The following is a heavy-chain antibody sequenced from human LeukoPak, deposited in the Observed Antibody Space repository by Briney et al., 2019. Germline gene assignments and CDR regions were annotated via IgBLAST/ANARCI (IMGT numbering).Heavy chain of an antibody. CDR3: ARVETVASFDY. D-gene: IGHD4-17*01. V-gene: IGHV3-21*01. CDR2: ISSSSSYI. Sequence: GGSLRLSCAASGFTFSSYSMNWVRKAPGKGLEWVSSISSSSSYIYYADSVKGRFTISRDNAKNSLYLQMNSLRAEDTAVYYCARVETVASFDYWGQGTLVTVSS. CDR1: GFTFSSYS. J-gene: IGHJ4*02.